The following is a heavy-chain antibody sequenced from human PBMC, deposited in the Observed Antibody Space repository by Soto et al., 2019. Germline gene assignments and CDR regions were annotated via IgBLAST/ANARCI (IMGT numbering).Heavy chain of an antibody. Sequence: QVQLVQSGAEVRDPGASVKVSCKASGYSFTSLDINWVRQTAGQGLEWMGWMEPSTGRTGYAQKFQGRGTMTRDTSINTTYMELTTLTSDDTAFYYCARFVSAGVDSWGQGTLVTVSS. CDR1: GYSFTSLD. V-gene: IGHV1-8*01. D-gene: IGHD1-26*01. CDR3: ARFVSAGVDS. CDR2: MEPSTGRT. J-gene: IGHJ4*02.